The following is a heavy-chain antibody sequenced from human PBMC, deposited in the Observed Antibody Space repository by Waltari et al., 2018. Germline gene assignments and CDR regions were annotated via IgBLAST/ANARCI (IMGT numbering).Heavy chain of an antibody. CDR2: IYQSGTT. J-gene: IGHJ5*02. Sequence: QVQLQESGPGLVKPSETLSLTCVVSGYSLSGGYYWGWIRQSPGKGLEWIGSIYQSGTTYYNPSLKSRVTISVDTSKNRFSLKLSSVTATDTAVYYCARVKSGYKNWFDPWGQGTLVAVSS. CDR3: ARVKSGYKNWFDP. CDR1: GYSLSGGYY. V-gene: IGHV4-38-2*01. D-gene: IGHD3-3*01.